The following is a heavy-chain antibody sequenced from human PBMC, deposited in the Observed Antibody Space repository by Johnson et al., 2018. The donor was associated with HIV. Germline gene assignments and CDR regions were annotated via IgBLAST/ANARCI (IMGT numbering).Heavy chain of an antibody. CDR1: GFTFSSYG. CDR2: ISYDESNK. Sequence: VQLVESGGGLAQPGGSLRLSCAASGFTFSSYGMHWVRQAPGKGLEWVAVISYDESNKYYADSVKGRFTISRDNSKNTLYLQMNSLKTEDTAVYYCARGGYYEILTGYYALAAFDIGGQGTMVTVSS. J-gene: IGHJ3*02. V-gene: IGHV3-30*03. CDR3: ARGGYYEILTGYYALAAFDI. D-gene: IGHD3-9*01.